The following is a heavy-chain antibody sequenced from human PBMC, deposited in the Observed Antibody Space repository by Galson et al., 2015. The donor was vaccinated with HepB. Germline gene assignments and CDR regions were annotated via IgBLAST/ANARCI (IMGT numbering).Heavy chain of an antibody. CDR3: ARDSSSWSSLDAFDI. D-gene: IGHD6-13*01. J-gene: IGHJ3*02. CDR1: GGTFSSYT. V-gene: IGHV1-69*04. CDR2: IIPILGIA. Sequence: SVKVSCKASGGTFSSYTISWVRQAPGQGLEWMGRIIPILGIANYAQKFQGRVTITADKSTSTAYMELSSLRSEDTAVYYCARDSSSWSSLDAFDIWGQGTMVTVSS.